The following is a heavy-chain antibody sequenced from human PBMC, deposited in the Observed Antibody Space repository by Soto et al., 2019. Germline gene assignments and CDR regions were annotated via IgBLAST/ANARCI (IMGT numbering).Heavy chain of an antibody. V-gene: IGHV3-64D*06. J-gene: IGHJ6*02. CDR1: GFTFSTYA. Sequence: SCSASGFTFSTYAMHWVRQAPGKGLEYVSGIGGDGRSTNYADSVKGRFTISRDNSKTSLYLQMSSLRPEDTAVYFCVKDHGDYTQYYYYYYGLDVWGQGTTVTVSS. D-gene: IGHD4-17*01. CDR2: IGGDGRST. CDR3: VKDHGDYTQYYYYYYGLDV.